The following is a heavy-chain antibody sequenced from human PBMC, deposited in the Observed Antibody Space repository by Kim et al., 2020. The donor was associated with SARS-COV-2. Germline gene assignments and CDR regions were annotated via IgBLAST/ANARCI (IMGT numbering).Heavy chain of an antibody. CDR1: GFPFSSYS. Sequence: GSLRLSCAATGFPFSSYSMNWVRQAPGKGLEWVSSISSSSSYIYYADSVKGRFTISRDNAKNSLYLQMNGLRAEDTAVYYCARASYQLLLRGYYYYMDVWGKGTTVTVSS. CDR3: ARASYQLLLRGYYYYMDV. V-gene: IGHV3-21*01. D-gene: IGHD2-2*01. J-gene: IGHJ6*03. CDR2: ISSSSSYI.